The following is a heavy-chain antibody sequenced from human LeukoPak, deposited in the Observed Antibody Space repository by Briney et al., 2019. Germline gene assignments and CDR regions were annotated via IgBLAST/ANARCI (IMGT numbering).Heavy chain of an antibody. Sequence: PSETLSLTCTVSGGSISSSSYYWGWIRQPPGKGMEWIGSIYYSGSTYYNPSLKSRVTISVDTSKNQFSLKLSSVTAADTAVYYCAREGGSLGLRWGQGTLVTVSS. J-gene: IGHJ4*02. CDR3: AREGGSLGLR. V-gene: IGHV4-39*07. D-gene: IGHD1-26*01. CDR1: GGSISSSSYY. CDR2: IYYSGST.